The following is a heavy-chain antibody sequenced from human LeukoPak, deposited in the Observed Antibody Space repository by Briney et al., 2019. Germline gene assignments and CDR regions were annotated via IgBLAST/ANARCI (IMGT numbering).Heavy chain of an antibody. CDR3: ARDFAGTTVAFDY. CDR2: INPNSGGT. Sequence: ASVKVSCKASGYTFTGYYMRWVRQAPGQGLEWMGWINPNSGGTNYAQKFQGRVTITRDTSISTAYMELSRLRSDDTAVYYCARDFAGTTVAFDYWGQGTLVTVSS. V-gene: IGHV1-2*02. CDR1: GYTFTGYY. J-gene: IGHJ4*02. D-gene: IGHD1-1*01.